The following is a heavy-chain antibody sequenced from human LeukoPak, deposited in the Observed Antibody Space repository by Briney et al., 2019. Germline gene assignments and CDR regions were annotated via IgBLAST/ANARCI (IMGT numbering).Heavy chain of an antibody. Sequence: SQTLSLTCTVSGGSVTSGGYYWSWIRQHPEKGLEWIGYVYYTGSTYYNPSLKSRVTISSDTSKNQFSLKVSSVTAADMAVYYCARISAGRYGMDVWGQGTTVTVSS. J-gene: IGHJ6*02. CDR3: ARISAGRYGMDV. V-gene: IGHV4-31*03. D-gene: IGHD6-6*01. CDR2: VYYTGST. CDR1: GGSVTSGGYY.